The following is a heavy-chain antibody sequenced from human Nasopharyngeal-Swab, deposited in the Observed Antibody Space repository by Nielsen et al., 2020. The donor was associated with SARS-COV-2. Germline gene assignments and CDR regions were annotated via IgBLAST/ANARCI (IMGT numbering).Heavy chain of an antibody. D-gene: IGHD2-2*01. J-gene: IGHJ4*02. CDR3: ARHGLYCSSTSCYFDY. CDR1: GYSFTSYW. Sequence: GESLKISCKGSGYSFTSYWIGWVRRMPGKGLEWMGIIYPGDSDTRYSPSFQGQVTISADKSISTAYLQWSSLKASDTAMYYCARHGLYCSSTSCYFDYWGQGTLVTVSS. V-gene: IGHV5-51*01. CDR2: IYPGDSDT.